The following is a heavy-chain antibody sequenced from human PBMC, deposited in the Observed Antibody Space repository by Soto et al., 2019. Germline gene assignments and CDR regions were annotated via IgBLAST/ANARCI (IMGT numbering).Heavy chain of an antibody. V-gene: IGHV3-23*01. CDR3: ANLNYYDSSGYYYPFDY. CDR2: ISGSGGST. J-gene: IGHJ4*02. CDR1: GLPFSSYS. D-gene: IGHD3-22*01. Sequence: GGSMRLSCAASGLPFSSYSMNWVRKAPGKGLEWVSAISGSGGSTYYGDSVKGRFTISRDNSKNTLYLQMNSLRAEDTAVYYCANLNYYDSSGYYYPFDYWGQGTLVTVSS.